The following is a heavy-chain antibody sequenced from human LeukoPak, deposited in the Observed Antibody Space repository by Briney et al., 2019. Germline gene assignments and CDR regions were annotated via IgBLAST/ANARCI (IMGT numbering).Heavy chain of an antibody. J-gene: IGHJ4*02. CDR3: AKSGYSGYDNFDY. Sequence: SETLSLTCTVSGGSISSYYWSWVRQPPGKGLEWIGSIYYSGSTYYNPSLKSRVTISVDTSKNQFSLKLSSVTAADTAVYYCAKSGYSGYDNFDYWGQGTLVTVSS. D-gene: IGHD5-12*01. CDR1: GGSISSYY. CDR2: IYYSGST. V-gene: IGHV4-59*12.